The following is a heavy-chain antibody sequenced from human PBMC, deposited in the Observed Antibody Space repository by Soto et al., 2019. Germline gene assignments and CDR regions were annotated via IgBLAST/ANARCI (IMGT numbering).Heavy chain of an antibody. J-gene: IGHJ4*02. CDR1: GFTFSSYS. D-gene: IGHD5-12*01. CDR3: ARKNSGYEAFDY. V-gene: IGHV3-21*01. CDR2: ISSSSNYI. Sequence: GGSLRLSCASSGFTFSSYSMNWVRQAPGKGLEWVSSISSSSNYIFYADSVKGRFTISRDNAKNSLYLQMNSLRAEDTAVYYCARKNSGYEAFDYWGRGTLVTVSS.